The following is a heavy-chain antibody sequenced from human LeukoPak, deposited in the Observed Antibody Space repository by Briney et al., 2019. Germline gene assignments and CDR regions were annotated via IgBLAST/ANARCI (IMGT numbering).Heavy chain of an antibody. CDR3: ARGLEVAVGDY. Sequence: GESLSISCQCSGYRFTSYWIGWVREMPGKGLEWMGMIFPADSDIRYSPSFQGQVTISADNSINTAYLQWNGLKASDTAIYYCARGLEVAVGDYWGQGTPVTVSS. CDR1: GYRFTSYW. D-gene: IGHD6-19*01. CDR2: IFPADSDI. V-gene: IGHV5-51*01. J-gene: IGHJ4*02.